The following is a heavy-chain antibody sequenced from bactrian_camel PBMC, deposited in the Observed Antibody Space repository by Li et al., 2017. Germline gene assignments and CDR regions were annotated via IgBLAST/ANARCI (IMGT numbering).Heavy chain of an antibody. D-gene: IGHD3*01. CDR2: IVPRGGAT. Sequence: QVQLVESGGGSVQAGGSLRLSCAAPKNVVIINCMGWFRQVPGEEREGVARIVPRGGATYYADSVKARFTVSQDSAKNTVYPQMNDLKPEDTAVYYCTYDGWVERDGRCDSGEQGTQVTVS. J-gene: IGHJ4*01. V-gene: IGHV3S53*01. CDR1: KNVVIINC. CDR3: TYDGWVERDGRCDS.